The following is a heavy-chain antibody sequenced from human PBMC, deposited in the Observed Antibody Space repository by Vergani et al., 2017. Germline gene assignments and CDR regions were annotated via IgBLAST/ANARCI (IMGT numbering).Heavy chain of an antibody. CDR3: ARVDYWLLPYYYYGMDV. J-gene: IGHJ6*02. D-gene: IGHD3-9*01. CDR2: INPNSGGT. V-gene: IGHV1-2*02. CDR1: GYTFTGYY. Sequence: QVQLVQSGAEVKKPGASVKVSCKASGYTFTGYYMHWVRQAPGQGLEWMGWINPNSGGTNYAQKFQGRVTMTRDTSISTAYMELSSVTAADTAVYYCARVDYWLLPYYYYGMDVWGQGTTVTVSS.